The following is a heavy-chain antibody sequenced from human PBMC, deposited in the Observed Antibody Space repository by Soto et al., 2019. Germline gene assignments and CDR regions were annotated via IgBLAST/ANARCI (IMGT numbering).Heavy chain of an antibody. V-gene: IGHV1-18*01. J-gene: IGHJ3*02. CDR1: GGTFSSYA. Sequence: ASVKVSCKASGGTFSSYAISWVRQAPGQGLEWMGWIIANNGTTNYAQKFQGRVTMTTDTSTSTAYMELRSLRSDDTAVYYCARGGDILTGYSAPDDAFDIWGQGTMVTVSS. CDR2: IIANNGTT. CDR3: ARGGDILTGYSAPDDAFDI. D-gene: IGHD3-9*01.